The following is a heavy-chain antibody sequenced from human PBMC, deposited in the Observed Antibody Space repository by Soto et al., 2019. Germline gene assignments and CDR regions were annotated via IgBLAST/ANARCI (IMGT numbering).Heavy chain of an antibody. Sequence: GGSLRLSCAASGFTFSSYAMSWVRQAPGKGLEWVSAISGSGGSTYYADSVKGRFTISRDNSKNTLYLQMNSLRAEDTAVYYCAKDQAGRYCSGGSCSWYFDYWGQGTLVTVSS. CDR3: AKDQAGRYCSGGSCSWYFDY. J-gene: IGHJ4*02. CDR2: ISGSGGST. V-gene: IGHV3-23*01. CDR1: GFTFSSYA. D-gene: IGHD2-15*01.